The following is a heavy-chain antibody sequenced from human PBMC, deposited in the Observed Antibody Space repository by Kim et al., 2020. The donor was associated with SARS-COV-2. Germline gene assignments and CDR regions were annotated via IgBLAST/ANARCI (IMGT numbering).Heavy chain of an antibody. CDR3: AKRGYCSGGSCSDAFDI. J-gene: IGHJ3*02. Sequence: VKGRFTSSRDNAKNSLYLQMNSLRAEDTALYYCAKRGYCSGGSCSDAFDIWGQGTMVTVSS. V-gene: IGHV3-9*01. D-gene: IGHD2-15*01.